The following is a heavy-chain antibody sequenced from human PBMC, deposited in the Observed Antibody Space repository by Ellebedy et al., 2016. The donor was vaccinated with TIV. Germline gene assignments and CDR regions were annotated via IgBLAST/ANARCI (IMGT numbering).Heavy chain of an antibody. Sequence: AASVKVSCKASGYTFIGYYLYWVRQAPGQGLEWMGWINPNTGNTGHAPKFQGRVTMTRDTSITTAYLELSRLTIDDTAVYYCAREGLGSYGDDITLRYSDSWGQGSLVTVSS. CDR2: INPNTGNT. D-gene: IGHD4-17*01. CDR3: AREGLGSYGDDITLRYSDS. CDR1: GYTFIGYY. J-gene: IGHJ5*01. V-gene: IGHV1-2*07.